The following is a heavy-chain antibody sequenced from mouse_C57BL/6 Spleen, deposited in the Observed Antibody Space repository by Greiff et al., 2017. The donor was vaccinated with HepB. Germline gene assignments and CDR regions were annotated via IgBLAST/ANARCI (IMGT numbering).Heavy chain of an antibody. CDR3: ANYDGYYDAMDY. Sequence: VQLQQSGAELARPGASVKMSCKASGYTFTSYTMHWVKQRPGQGLEWIGYINPSSGYTKYNQKFKDKATLTADKSSSTAYMQLSSLTSEDSAVYYCANYDGYYDAMDYWGQGTSVTVSS. D-gene: IGHD2-3*01. J-gene: IGHJ4*01. CDR1: GYTFTSYT. V-gene: IGHV1-4*01. CDR2: INPSSGYT.